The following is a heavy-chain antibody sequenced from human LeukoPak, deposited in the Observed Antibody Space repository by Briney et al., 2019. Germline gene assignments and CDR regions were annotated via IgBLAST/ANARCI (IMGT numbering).Heavy chain of an antibody. J-gene: IGHJ3*02. Sequence: SETLSLTCAVYGGSFSGYYWSWIRQPPGKGLEWIGEINHSGSTNYNPSLKSRVTISVDTSKNQFSLKLSSVTAADTAVYYCARTKGPLGYCSSTSCYRRGAFDIWGQGTRVTVSS. CDR2: INHSGST. D-gene: IGHD2-2*01. CDR3: ARTKGPLGYCSSTSCYRRGAFDI. CDR1: GGSFSGYY. V-gene: IGHV4-34*01.